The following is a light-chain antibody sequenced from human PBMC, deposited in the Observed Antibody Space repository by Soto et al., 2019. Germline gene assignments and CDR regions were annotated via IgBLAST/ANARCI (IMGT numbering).Light chain of an antibody. V-gene: IGKV4-1*01. Sequence: DIVMTQSPDSLAVSLGERAIINCKSSQTIFYSPNNYNYLAWYQQKPGQPPKLLIYWASTRESGVPDRFSGSGSGTDFTLTISSLQAEDVAVYYCQQYYSTPFTFGPGTKVDI. J-gene: IGKJ3*01. CDR1: QTIFYSPNNYNY. CDR2: WAS. CDR3: QQYYSTPFT.